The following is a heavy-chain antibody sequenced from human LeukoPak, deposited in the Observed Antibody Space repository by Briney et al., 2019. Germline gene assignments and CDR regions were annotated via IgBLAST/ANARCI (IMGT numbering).Heavy chain of an antibody. Sequence: SETLSLTCTVSDGSISSGGYYWSWIRQPPGKGLECIGYIYYSGSTNYNPSLKSRVTISVDTSKNQFSLKLNSVTAADTAVYYCARGLQVGNTGYYFDYWGQGTLVTVSS. V-gene: IGHV4-61*08. D-gene: IGHD1-26*01. J-gene: IGHJ4*02. CDR3: ARGLQVGNTGYYFDY. CDR1: DGSISSGGYY. CDR2: IYYSGST.